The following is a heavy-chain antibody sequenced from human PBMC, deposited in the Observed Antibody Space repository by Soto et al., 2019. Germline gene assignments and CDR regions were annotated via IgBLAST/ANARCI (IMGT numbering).Heavy chain of an antibody. CDR3: ARTVLGYCSGGSCYPGWFDP. CDR2: IYYSGST. Sequence: TSETLSLTCTVSGGSISSSSYYWGWIRQPPGKGLEWIGSIYYSGSTYYNPSLKSRVTISVDTSKNQFSLKLSSVTAADTAVYYCARTVLGYCSGGSCYPGWFDPWGQGTLVTVSS. CDR1: GGSISSSSYY. V-gene: IGHV4-39*01. D-gene: IGHD2-15*01. J-gene: IGHJ5*02.